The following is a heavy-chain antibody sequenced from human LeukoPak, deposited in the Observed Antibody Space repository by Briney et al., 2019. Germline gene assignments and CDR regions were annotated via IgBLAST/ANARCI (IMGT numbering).Heavy chain of an antibody. CDR3: ANGYSYGYY. CDR1: GITFSSHA. Sequence: PGGSLRLSCAASGITFSSHAMSWVRQAPGKGLEWVSAIGGSGESTYYADSGKGRFTISRDNSKNTLYLQMNSLRAEDTAVYYCANGYSYGYYWGQGTLVTVSS. D-gene: IGHD5-18*01. V-gene: IGHV3-23*01. CDR2: IGGSGEST. J-gene: IGHJ4*02.